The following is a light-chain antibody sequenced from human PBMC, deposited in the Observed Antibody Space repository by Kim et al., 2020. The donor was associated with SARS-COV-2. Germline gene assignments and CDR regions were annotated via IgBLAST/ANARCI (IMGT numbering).Light chain of an antibody. Sequence: DIQMTQSPSSLSASVGDRVTITCRASQSISSYLNWYQQKPGKAPKLLIYAASSLQSGVPSRFSGSGSGTDLTLTISSLQPKDFATYYCKQSYSTPPWTFGQGTKLEI. J-gene: IGKJ1*01. CDR3: KQSYSTPPWT. CDR1: QSISSY. V-gene: IGKV1-39*01. CDR2: AAS.